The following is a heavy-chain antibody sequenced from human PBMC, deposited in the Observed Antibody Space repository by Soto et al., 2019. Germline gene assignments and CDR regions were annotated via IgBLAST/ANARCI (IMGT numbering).Heavy chain of an antibody. CDR2: IYYSGST. D-gene: IGHD6-19*01. J-gene: IGHJ4*02. Sequence: SETRSLTCTVSGGSISSSSYYWVWIRQPPGKGLEWIGSIYYSGSTYYNPSLKSRVTISVDTSKNQFSLKLSSVTAADTAVYYCARLGAAVAGTLDYWGQGTLVTVSS. V-gene: IGHV4-39*01. CDR1: GGSISSSSYY. CDR3: ARLGAAVAGTLDY.